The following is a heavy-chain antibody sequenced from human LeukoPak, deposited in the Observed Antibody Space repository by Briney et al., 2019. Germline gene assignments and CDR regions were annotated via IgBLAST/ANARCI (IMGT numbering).Heavy chain of an antibody. CDR3: ARDGSGSYCDY. J-gene: IGHJ4*02. CDR1: GGSISSGGYY. D-gene: IGHD3-10*01. CDR2: IYYSGST. V-gene: IGHV4-31*03. Sequence: PSETLSLTCTVSGGSISSGGYYWSWIRQHPGKGLERIGYIYYSGSTYYNPSLKSRVTISVDTSKNQFSLKLSSVTAADTAVYYCARDGSGSYCDYWGQGTLVTVSS.